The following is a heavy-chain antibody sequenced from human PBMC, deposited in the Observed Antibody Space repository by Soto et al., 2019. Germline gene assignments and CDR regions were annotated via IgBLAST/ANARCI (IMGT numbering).Heavy chain of an antibody. CDR1: GFTFSSYA. J-gene: IGHJ4*02. CDR3: ARDRMVRGVYFDY. CDR2: ISYDGSNK. Sequence: GGSLRLSCAASGFTFSSYAMHWVRQAPGKGLEWVAVISYDGSNKYYADSVKGRFTISRDNSKNTLYLQINSLRAEDTAVYYCARDRMVRGVYFDYWGQGTLVTVSS. V-gene: IGHV3-30-3*01. D-gene: IGHD3-10*01.